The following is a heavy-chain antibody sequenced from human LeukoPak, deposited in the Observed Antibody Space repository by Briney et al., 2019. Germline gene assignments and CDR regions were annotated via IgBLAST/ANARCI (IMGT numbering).Heavy chain of an antibody. CDR1: GFIFTNYF. CDR2: IKHDGSEK. V-gene: IGHV3-7*01. CDR3: ATDRGWRTSGYYLYYFEY. J-gene: IGHJ4*02. Sequence: GGSLRLSCAASGFIFTNYFMSWVRQAPGKGLEWVASIKHDGSEKYYVDPVRGRYTISRDNTMNSLYLQMSSLRAEDTAVYYCATDRGWRTSGYYLYYFEYWGQGTLVTYSS. D-gene: IGHD3-3*01.